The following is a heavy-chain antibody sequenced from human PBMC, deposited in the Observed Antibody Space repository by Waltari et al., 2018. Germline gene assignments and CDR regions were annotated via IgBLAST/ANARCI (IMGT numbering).Heavy chain of an antibody. V-gene: IGHV4-38-2*01. CDR1: GYSISSGYY. Sequence: QVQLQESGPGLVKPSETLSLTCAVSGYSISSGYYWGWIRQPPGKGLEWIGSIYHSGSTYYNPSLKSRVTISVDTSKNQFSLKLSSVTAADTAVYYCARRQITYYYDSSGYYWAYWGQGTLVTVSS. CDR2: IYHSGST. D-gene: IGHD3-22*01. J-gene: IGHJ4*02. CDR3: ARRQITYYYDSSGYYWAY.